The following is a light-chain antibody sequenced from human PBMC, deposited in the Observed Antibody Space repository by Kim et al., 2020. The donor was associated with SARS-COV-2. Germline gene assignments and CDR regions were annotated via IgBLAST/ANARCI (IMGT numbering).Light chain of an antibody. Sequence: QPVLTQSPSASASLGASVKLTCTLSSGHSAYAIAWHQQQPEKGPRFLINLNSDGSHSKGDGIPDRFSGSSSGAERYLTISSLQSEDEADYYCQTWDTGIRVFGGGTQLTVL. V-gene: IGLV4-69*01. CDR1: SGHSAYA. CDR3: QTWDTGIRV. CDR2: LNSDGSH. J-gene: IGLJ3*02.